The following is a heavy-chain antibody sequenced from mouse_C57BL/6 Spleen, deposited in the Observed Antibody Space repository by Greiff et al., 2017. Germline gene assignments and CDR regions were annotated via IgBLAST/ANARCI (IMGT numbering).Heavy chain of an antibody. J-gene: IGHJ1*03. CDR3: AGDLSSYGYFDV. Sequence: VQLQQSGPGLVKPSQSLFLTCSITGFPITSGYYWIWIRQSPGKPLEWMGYITHSGETFYNPSLQSPISITRETSKNQFFLQLHSVTTEDTAMYYCAGDLSSYGYFDVWGTGTTVTVSS. V-gene: IGHV12-3*01. CDR1: GFPITSGYY. CDR2: ITHSGET. D-gene: IGHD1-1*01.